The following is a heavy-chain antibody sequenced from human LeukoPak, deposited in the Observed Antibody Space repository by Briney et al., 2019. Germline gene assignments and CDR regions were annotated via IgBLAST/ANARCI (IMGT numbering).Heavy chain of an antibody. J-gene: IGHJ4*01. CDR1: GGPLTSSSFY. CDR3: ARGSTGYFDWLLMGLDY. Sequence: SETLSLTCTVSGGPLTSSSFYWGWIRQPPGKGLEWIGSVSYSGNTYYPQSLKSRVTVSRDTSKNQFSLKLTAVTAADTAMYHCARGSTGYFDWLLMGLDYWGHGTQVTVSS. CDR2: VSYSGNT. D-gene: IGHD3-9*01. V-gene: IGHV4-39*07.